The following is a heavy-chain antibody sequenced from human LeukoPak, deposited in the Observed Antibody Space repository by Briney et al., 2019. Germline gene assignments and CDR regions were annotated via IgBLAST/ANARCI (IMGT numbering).Heavy chain of an antibody. D-gene: IGHD2-21*02. J-gene: IGHJ4*02. CDR2: IGTAGDT. Sequence: GGSLRLSCAASGFTFSRYDMHWVRQATGKGLEWVSGIGTAGDTYYAGSVKGRFTISRENAKNSLYLQMNSLTAGDTAVYYCARVRSPIVVVTAIPRAGFFDYWGQGTLVTVSS. V-gene: IGHV3-13*01. CDR3: ARVRSPIVVVTAIPRAGFFDY. CDR1: GFTFSRYD.